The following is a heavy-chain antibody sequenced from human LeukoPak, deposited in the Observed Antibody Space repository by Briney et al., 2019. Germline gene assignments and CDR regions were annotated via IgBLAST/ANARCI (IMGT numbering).Heavy chain of an antibody. CDR2: INYSGST. CDR1: GGSFSSDY. J-gene: IGHJ4*02. Sequence: SETLSLTCAVYGGSFSSDYWSWIRQPPGKGLEWIGEINYSGSTNYNPSLKSRVAISVDTSKNQFSLKLKSVTAADTAVYYCARLRRFMARGVIKAFDYWGQGTLVTVSS. D-gene: IGHD3-10*01. CDR3: ARLRRFMARGVIKAFDY. V-gene: IGHV4-34*01.